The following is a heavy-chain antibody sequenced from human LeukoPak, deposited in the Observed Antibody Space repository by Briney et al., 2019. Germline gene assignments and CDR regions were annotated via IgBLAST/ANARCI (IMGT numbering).Heavy chain of an antibody. CDR2: VNHLGST. V-gene: IGHV4-34*01. J-gene: IGHJ4*02. CDR3: ARLVGSSWYREVLRGRDY. D-gene: IGHD6-13*01. Sequence: PSETLSLTCAVYSESFSDYYWSWIRQSPEKGLEWIGEVNHLGSTNYNPSLKNRVTMSVDTSKNQFSLKLTSVTAADTAVYYCARLVGSSWYREVLRGRDYWGQGTLVTVSS. CDR1: SESFSDYY.